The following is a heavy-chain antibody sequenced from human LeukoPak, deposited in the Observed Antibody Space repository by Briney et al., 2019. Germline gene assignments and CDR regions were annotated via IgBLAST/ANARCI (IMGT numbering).Heavy chain of an antibody. V-gene: IGHV3-7*01. J-gene: IGHJ4*02. Sequence: GGSLRLSCATSGFTFSSSWMSWVRQAPGKGLECVANIKEDGREKYYVDSVKGRFTISRDNAKNSLYLQMSSLRAEGTAVYYCARGGRPDYWGQGTLVTVSS. CDR1: GFTFSSSW. CDR2: IKEDGREK. D-gene: IGHD3-10*01. CDR3: ARGGRPDY.